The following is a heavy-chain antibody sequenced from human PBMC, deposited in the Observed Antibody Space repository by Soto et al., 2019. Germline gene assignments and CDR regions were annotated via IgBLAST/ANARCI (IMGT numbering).Heavy chain of an antibody. V-gene: IGHV3-23*01. Sequence: EVQLLESGGGLGQPGGSLRLSCEASGFTFWNYAMTWVRQAPGKGPEWVSSISRNGDRTYYVDSVKGRFIISRDNSENTLSLQMDSLRAEDAAIYYCVKDWSGEKCPCMDVWGQGTTVTVSS. CDR3: VKDWSGEKCPCMDV. CDR2: ISRNGDRT. D-gene: IGHD3-3*01. CDR1: GFTFWNYA. J-gene: IGHJ6*02.